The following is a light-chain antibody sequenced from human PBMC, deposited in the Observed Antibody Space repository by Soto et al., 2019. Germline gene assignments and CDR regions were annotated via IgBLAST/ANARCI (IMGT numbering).Light chain of an antibody. V-gene: IGLV1-40*01. CDR1: SPNIGADYD. Sequence: QSVLTQPPSVSGAPGQRVTISCTGSSPNIGADYDVHWYQQRPGTAPKLLIFGNINRPSGVPDRFSGSKSGTSASLAITGLQAEDEGDYYCQSYDSTLSARYVFGTGTKLNVL. J-gene: IGLJ1*01. CDR3: QSYDSTLSARYV. CDR2: GNI.